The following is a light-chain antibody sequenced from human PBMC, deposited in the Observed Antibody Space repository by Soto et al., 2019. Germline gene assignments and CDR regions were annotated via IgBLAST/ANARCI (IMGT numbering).Light chain of an antibody. Sequence: QSALTQPASVSGSPGQSITISCTGTSTDVGAYNFVSWYRQYADSPPKLMIYEVTNRPSGVSNRFSGSKSGNTASLTISGLQAEDEADYYCSSYTTNRTVVFGGGTKLTVL. CDR1: STDVGAYNF. CDR2: EVT. V-gene: IGLV2-14*01. J-gene: IGLJ2*01. CDR3: SSYTTNRTVV.